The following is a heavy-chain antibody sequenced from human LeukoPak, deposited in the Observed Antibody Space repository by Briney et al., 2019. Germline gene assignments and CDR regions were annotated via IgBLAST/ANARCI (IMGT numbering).Heavy chain of an antibody. CDR3: ARGSLLGWFDP. CDR1: GGSVSSHY. Sequence: SETLPLTCTVSGGSVSSHYWSWIRQPPGKGLEWIGYIYYSGSTNYNPSLKSRVTISVDTSKNQFSLKLSSVTAADTAVYYCARGSLLGWFDPWGQGTLVTVSS. CDR2: IYYSGST. J-gene: IGHJ5*02. D-gene: IGHD3-3*02. V-gene: IGHV4-59*02.